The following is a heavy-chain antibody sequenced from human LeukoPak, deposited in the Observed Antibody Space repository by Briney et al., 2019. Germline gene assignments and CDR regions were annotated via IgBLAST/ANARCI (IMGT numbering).Heavy chain of an antibody. V-gene: IGHV4-31*03. CDR2: IYYSGST. CDR3: AREGGFGSSWYPH. CDR1: GGSISSGGYY. J-gene: IGHJ4*02. D-gene: IGHD6-13*01. Sequence: SETLSLTCTVSGGSISSGGYYWSWIRQHPGKGLEWIGYIYYSGSTYYNPSLKSRVTISVDTSKNQFSLKLKSVTAADTAVYYCAREGGFGSSWYPHWGQGTLVTVSS.